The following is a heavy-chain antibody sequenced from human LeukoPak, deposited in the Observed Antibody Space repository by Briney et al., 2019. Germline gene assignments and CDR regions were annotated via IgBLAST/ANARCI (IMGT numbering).Heavy chain of an antibody. CDR1: GFSISNFY. CDR3: ERDKGSLALIMYGADV. D-gene: IGHD4/OR15-4a*01. CDR2: MSYDGTKE. V-gene: IGHV3-30-3*01. Sequence: WGSLTLTCTVSGFSISNFYWHCVRQAPGKGLEWVAVMSYDGTKEYYADSVKGRFPISRDHSKDTLSLEMKRMSSGDTDVDFCERDKGSLALIMYGADVWSQGTTVAVSS. J-gene: IGHJ6*02.